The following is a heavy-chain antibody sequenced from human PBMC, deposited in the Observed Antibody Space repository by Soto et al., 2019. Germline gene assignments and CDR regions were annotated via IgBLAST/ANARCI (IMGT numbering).Heavy chain of an antibody. Sequence: GGSLRLSCAASGFTFRSYGMHWVRQAPGKGLEWVAGISYDGSNKYYADSVKGRFTISRDNSKNTLYLQMNSLRAEDTAIFYCAKVSLGLFSYFDYWGQGTLVTVSS. CDR1: GFTFRSYG. CDR2: ISYDGSNK. D-gene: IGHD3-10*02. CDR3: AKVSLGLFSYFDY. V-gene: IGHV3-30*18. J-gene: IGHJ4*02.